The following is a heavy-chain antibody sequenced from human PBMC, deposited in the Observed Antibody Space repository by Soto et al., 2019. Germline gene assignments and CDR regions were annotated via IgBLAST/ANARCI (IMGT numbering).Heavy chain of an antibody. V-gene: IGHV1-69*01. J-gene: IGHJ4*02. CDR1: GGTFSDYA. CDR3: ARSIGSSSFYFDF. Sequence: QVQLVQSGAEVKKPGSSVMVSCKASGGTFSDYAISWVRQAPGHGLEWMGGLIPVFGSTHYAQSFQGRLTITANPSSTAAYMELSSLRSDDTAVYYCARSIGSSSFYFDFWGPGTQVTVSS. CDR2: LIPVFGST. D-gene: IGHD6-6*01.